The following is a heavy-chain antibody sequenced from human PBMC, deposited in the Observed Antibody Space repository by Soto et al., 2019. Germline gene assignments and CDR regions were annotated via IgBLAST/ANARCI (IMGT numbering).Heavy chain of an antibody. J-gene: IGHJ4*02. CDR2: VTGGNGDT. Sequence: QVQLVQSGAEVKEPGASVKVSCRTSGYTFMSHVMHWVRQAPGQRLEWMGWVTGGNGDTKYSQNFQGRVTITRDTYANTDYMELRRLTSEDTAIYYCARDSGIRGPSGDLDYWGQGTLVTVSS. CDR3: ARDSGIRGPSGDLDY. V-gene: IGHV1-3*01. D-gene: IGHD1-20*01. CDR1: GYTFMSHV.